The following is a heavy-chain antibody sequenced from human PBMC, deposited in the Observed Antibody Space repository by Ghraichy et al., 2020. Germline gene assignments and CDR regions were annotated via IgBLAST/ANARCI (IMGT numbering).Heavy chain of an antibody. V-gene: IGHV3-7*01. D-gene: IGHD6-19*01. CDR3: ARDFSGWISFFDY. CDR1: GFSFSYSW. Sequence: GGSLRLSCAVSGFSFSYSWMTWVRQAPGKGLEWVATIREDGSEKYYVDSVKGRFTISRDNARNSLYLQLDSLRAEDTAIYYCARDFSGWISFFDYWGQGTLVTVSS. CDR2: IREDGSEK. J-gene: IGHJ4*02.